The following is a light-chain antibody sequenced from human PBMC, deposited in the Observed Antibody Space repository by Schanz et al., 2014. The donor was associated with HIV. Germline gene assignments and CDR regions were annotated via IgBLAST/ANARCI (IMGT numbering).Light chain of an antibody. Sequence: EVLMTQSPATLSVSPGERATLSCKASQSVSSNLAWSQQKPGQAPRLLIYGASTSATGIPARFSGSGSGTEFTLTISSLQSEDFAFYYCQQYNNWWTFGQGTKVEIK. J-gene: IGKJ1*01. V-gene: IGKV3-15*01. CDR1: QSVSSN. CDR3: QQYNNWWT. CDR2: GAS.